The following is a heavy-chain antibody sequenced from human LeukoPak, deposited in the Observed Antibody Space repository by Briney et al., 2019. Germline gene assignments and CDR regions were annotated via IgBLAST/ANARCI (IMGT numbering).Heavy chain of an antibody. Sequence: GGSLRLSCAASGFTFSSYSMNWVRQAPGKGLEWVSSISSSSSYIYYADSVKGRFTISRDNAKNSLYLQMNSLRAEDTAVYYCAREVQWSSSWYEMVNWFDPWGQGTLVTVSS. CDR1: GFTFSSYS. CDR3: AREVQWSSSWYEMVNWFDP. D-gene: IGHD6-13*01. J-gene: IGHJ5*02. V-gene: IGHV3-21*01. CDR2: ISSSSSYI.